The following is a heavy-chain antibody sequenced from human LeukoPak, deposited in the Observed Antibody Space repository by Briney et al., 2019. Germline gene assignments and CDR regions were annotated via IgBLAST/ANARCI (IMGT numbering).Heavy chain of an antibody. CDR3: ALRPTATSGPSFDY. V-gene: IGHV2-5*02. J-gene: IGHJ4*02. CDR1: GFSLSTNGVA. CDR2: VYWDDDK. Sequence: SGPTLVKPTQTLTLTCTFSGFSLSTNGVAVGWIRQPPGRALVWLALVYWDDDKRYSPSLKSRLTITKDTSKNQVVLTLTNMDPVDTATYYCALRPTATSGPSFDYWGQGTLVNLSS. D-gene: IGHD4-17*01.